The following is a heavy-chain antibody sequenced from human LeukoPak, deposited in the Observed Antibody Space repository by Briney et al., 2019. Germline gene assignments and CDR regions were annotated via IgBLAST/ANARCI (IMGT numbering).Heavy chain of an antibody. CDR1: GFTFDDYG. CDR2: INWNGGST. D-gene: IGHD3-10*01. Sequence: PGGSLRLSCAASGFTFDDYGMSWVRQAPGKWLEWVSGINWNGGSTGYADSVKGRFTISRDNAKNSLYLQMNSLRAEDTALYYCARAYYGSGTYYYYDYYMDVWGKGTTVTVSS. V-gene: IGHV3-20*04. J-gene: IGHJ6*03. CDR3: ARAYYGSGTYYYYDYYMDV.